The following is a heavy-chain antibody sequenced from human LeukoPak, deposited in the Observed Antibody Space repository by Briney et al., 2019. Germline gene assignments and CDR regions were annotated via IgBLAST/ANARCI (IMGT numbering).Heavy chain of an antibody. CDR1: GFTFDDYA. J-gene: IGHJ4*02. V-gene: IGHV3-9*01. CDR2: ISWNSGSI. D-gene: IGHD6-13*01. Sequence: GRSLRLSCAASGFTFDDYAMHWVRQAPGKGLEWVSGISWNSGSIGYADSVKGRFTISRDNAKNSLYLQMNSLRAEDTALYYCAKARGSSWYYFDYWGQGTLVTVSS. CDR3: AKARGSSWYYFDY.